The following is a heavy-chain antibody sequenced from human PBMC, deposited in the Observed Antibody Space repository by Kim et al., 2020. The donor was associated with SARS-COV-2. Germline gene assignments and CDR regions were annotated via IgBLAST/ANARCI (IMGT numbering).Heavy chain of an antibody. J-gene: IGHJ4*02. CDR3: ARVGGGDDYGDYRRFDY. D-gene: IGHD4-17*01. V-gene: IGHV4-31*02. Sequence: LKSRVTSSVDTSKNQFSLKLSSVTAADTAVYYCARVGGGDDYGDYRRFDYWGQGTLVTVSS.